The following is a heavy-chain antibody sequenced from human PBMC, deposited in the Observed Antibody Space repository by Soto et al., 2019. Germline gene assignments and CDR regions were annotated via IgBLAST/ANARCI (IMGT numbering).Heavy chain of an antibody. V-gene: IGHV4-30-2*01. CDR2: IYHSGST. D-gene: IGHD6-19*01. J-gene: IGHJ4*02. Sequence: PSETLSLTCAVSGGSISSGGYSWSWIRQPPGKGLEWIGYIYHSGSTYYNPSLKSRVTISVDRSKNQFSLKLSSVTAADTAIYNCARDGSSGWGRRLHNHFDSWGQGTLVTVSS. CDR1: GGSISSGGYS. CDR3: ARDGSSGWGRRLHNHFDS.